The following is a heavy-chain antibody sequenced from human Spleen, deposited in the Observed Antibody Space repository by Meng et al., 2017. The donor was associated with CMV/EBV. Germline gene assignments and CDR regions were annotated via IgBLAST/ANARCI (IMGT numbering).Heavy chain of an antibody. D-gene: IGHD2-8*01. CDR1: GFTFSSYA. V-gene: IGHV3-23*01. CDR2: ISVSGDAT. J-gene: IGHJ5*01. Sequence: GGSLRLSCAASGFTFSSYAMSWVRQAPGKGLEWVSGISVSGDATYYADSVKGRFTISRDNSKNTLYLQMNSLRAEDSAVYYCAKATPNWFDPWGQGALVTVSS. CDR3: AKATPNWFDP.